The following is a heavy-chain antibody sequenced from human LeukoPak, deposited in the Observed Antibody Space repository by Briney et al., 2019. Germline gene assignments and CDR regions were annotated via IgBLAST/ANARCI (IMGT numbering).Heavy chain of an antibody. Sequence: GALRLSCIASGFSFSGYAMSWVRQAPGKGLEWVSAISGGGDSAYYADSVQGRFTISRDNSKNTLYLQMNSLRAEDTAVYYCAKDKAVVINTKNDYWGQGTLVTVSS. J-gene: IGHJ4*02. CDR1: GFSFSGYA. D-gene: IGHD2-21*01. CDR2: ISGGGDSA. CDR3: AKDKAVVINTKNDY. V-gene: IGHV3-23*01.